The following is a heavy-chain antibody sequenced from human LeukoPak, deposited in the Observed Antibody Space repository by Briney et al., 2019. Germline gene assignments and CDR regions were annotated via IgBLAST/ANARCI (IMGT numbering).Heavy chain of an antibody. Sequence: SETLSLTCTVSGASTSSSYYYWAWIRQPPGKGLEYIGSVYYTGNTYYNPSLKSRVTIPADTSKNQFSLKLSSVTAADTAVYYCAREEVPHATFDPWGQGTLVTVSS. CDR3: AREEVPHATFDP. CDR2: VYYTGNT. CDR1: GASTSSSYYY. V-gene: IGHV4-39*07. J-gene: IGHJ5*02. D-gene: IGHD2-2*01.